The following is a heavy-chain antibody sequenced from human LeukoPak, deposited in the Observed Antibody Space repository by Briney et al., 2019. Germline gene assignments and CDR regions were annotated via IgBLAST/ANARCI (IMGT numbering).Heavy chain of an antibody. CDR3: ARGPGGARGSYFDY. J-gene: IGHJ4*02. D-gene: IGHD3-16*01. CDR1: GYTFTSYD. Sequence: ASVKVSCKASGYTFTSYDISWVRQAPGQGLEWMGWMNPNSGNTGYAQKFQGRVTMTRNTSISTAYMELSSLRAEDTAVYYCARGPGGARGSYFDYWGQGTLVTVSS. CDR2: MNPNSGNT. V-gene: IGHV1-8*02.